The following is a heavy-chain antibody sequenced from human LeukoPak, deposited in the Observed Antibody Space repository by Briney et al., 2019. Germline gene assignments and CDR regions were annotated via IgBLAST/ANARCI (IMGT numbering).Heavy chain of an antibody. CDR1: GFTFSSYW. CDR2: IKHDGSVQ. D-gene: IGHD6-13*01. CDR3: AKDRRGIAAAGYFDY. V-gene: IGHV3-7*03. J-gene: IGHJ4*02. Sequence: QPGGSLRLSCAASGFTFSSYWMSWVRQAPGKGLEWVANIKHDGSVQYCVDSVKGRFTISRDSAKNSLYLQMNSLRAEDTAVYYCAKDRRGIAAAGYFDYWGQGTLVTVSS.